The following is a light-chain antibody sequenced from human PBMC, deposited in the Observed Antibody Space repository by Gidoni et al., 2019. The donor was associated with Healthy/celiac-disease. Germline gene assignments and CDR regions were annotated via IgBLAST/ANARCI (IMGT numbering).Light chain of an antibody. CDR2: LGS. CDR1: QSLLHSNGYNY. J-gene: IGKJ4*01. V-gene: IGKV2-28*01. Sequence: IVMTQSPLSLPVTPAEPASISCRSSQSLLHSNGYNYLDWYLQKPGQSPQLLIYLGSNRASGVPDRFSGSGSGTDFTLKISRVEAEDVGVYYCMQDLQTPLTFGGGTKVEIK. CDR3: MQDLQTPLT.